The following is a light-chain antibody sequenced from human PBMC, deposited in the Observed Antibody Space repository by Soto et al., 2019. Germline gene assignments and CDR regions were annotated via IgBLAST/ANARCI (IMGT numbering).Light chain of an antibody. CDR3: QQRSNWRGT. CDR2: DAS. Sequence: EIVLTQSPATLSLSPGGRATLSCRASQSVSSYLAWYQQKPGQAPRLLIYDASNRATGIPARFSGSGSGTDFTLTISSLEPEDFAVYYCQQRSNWRGTFGQGTRLEIK. J-gene: IGKJ5*01. V-gene: IGKV3-11*01. CDR1: QSVSSY.